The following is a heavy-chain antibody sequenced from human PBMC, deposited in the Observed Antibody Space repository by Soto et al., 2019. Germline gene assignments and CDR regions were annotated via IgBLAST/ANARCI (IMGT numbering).Heavy chain of an antibody. CDR3: ARETRYCSSTSCYYGWFDP. CDR2: IYYSGST. CDR1: GGSISSGGYY. V-gene: IGHV4-31*03. Sequence: PSETLSLTCTVSGGSISSGGYYWSWIRQHPGKGLEWIGYIYYSGSTYYNPSLKSRVTISVDTSKNQFSLKLSSVAAADTAVYYCARETRYCSSTSCYYGWFDPWGQGTLVTVSS. D-gene: IGHD2-2*01. J-gene: IGHJ5*02.